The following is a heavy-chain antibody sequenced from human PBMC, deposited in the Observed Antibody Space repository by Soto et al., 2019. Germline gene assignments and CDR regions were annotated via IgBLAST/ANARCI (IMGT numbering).Heavy chain of an antibody. J-gene: IGHJ4*02. D-gene: IGHD7-27*01. Sequence: QVQMQESGPGLVKPSGTLSLTCTVSGDSMTRSVWWTWVRQPPGKGLEWIGEVFHTGNTNYNPSLRSRVTMSVDKSTNECYLKVTSVTAADTAIYYCARKAWVRFDYWGQGALGTVSS. V-gene: IGHV4-4*02. CDR3: ARKAWVRFDY. CDR2: VFHTGNT. CDR1: GDSMTRSVW.